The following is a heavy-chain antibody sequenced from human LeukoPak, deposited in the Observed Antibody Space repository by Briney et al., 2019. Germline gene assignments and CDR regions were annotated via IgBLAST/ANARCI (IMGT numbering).Heavy chain of an antibody. CDR1: GFTFSSYA. Sequence: GGSLRLSCAASGFTFSSYAMTWVRQAPGRGLEWVSGISDSGGSRHFADSVKGRFTISRDNSKNTLYVQMNSLRAEDTAVYYGAKGPKKQMVGSRGYYFDFWGQGTLVTVSS. CDR2: ISDSGGSR. D-gene: IGHD6-13*01. J-gene: IGHJ4*02. CDR3: AKGPKKQMVGSRGYYFDF. V-gene: IGHV3-23*01.